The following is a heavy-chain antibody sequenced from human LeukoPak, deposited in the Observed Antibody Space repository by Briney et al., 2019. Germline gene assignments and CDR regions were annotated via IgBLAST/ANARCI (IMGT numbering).Heavy chain of an antibody. CDR3: AKRGYCSGGTCYSFHFDY. CDR2: IYSGGST. V-gene: IGHV3-66*02. Sequence: HPGGSLRLSCAASGFTVSSNYMSWVRQAPGKGLEWVSVIYSGGSTYYADSVKGRFTISRDNSKNTLYLQMNSLRAEDTAVYYCAKRGYCSGGTCYSFHFDYWGQGTLVTVSS. J-gene: IGHJ4*02. D-gene: IGHD2-15*01. CDR1: GFTVSSNY.